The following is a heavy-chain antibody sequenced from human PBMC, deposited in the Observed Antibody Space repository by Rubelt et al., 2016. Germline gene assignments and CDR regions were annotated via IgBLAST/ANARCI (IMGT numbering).Heavy chain of an antibody. CDR2: IYPGDSDT. D-gene: IGHD6-19*01. J-gene: IGHJ4*02. CDR3: ACSVTVADYQLDY. Sequence: EVQLVQSGTEVKKPGESLKISCKGSGSRFINQWIGWVRQMPGKGLEWMGIIYPGDSDTRYNPSFQGQVTISADKSISTAYLQWGILKSSDTAMHYCACSVTVADYQLDYWGQGTQVTVTS. V-gene: IGHV5-51*01. CDR1: GSRFINQW.